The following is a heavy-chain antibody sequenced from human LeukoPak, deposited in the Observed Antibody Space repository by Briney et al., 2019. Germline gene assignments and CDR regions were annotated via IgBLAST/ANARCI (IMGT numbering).Heavy chain of an antibody. CDR3: ARGRSRYCSGGSCYPAGAGDYYYYYMDV. CDR1: GYTFTSYY. D-gene: IGHD2-15*01. V-gene: IGHV1-46*01. Sequence: ASVKVSCKASGYTFTSYYMHWVRQAPGQGLEWMGIINPSGGSTSYAQKFQGRVTMTRDMSTSTVYMELSSLRSEDTAVYYCARGRSRYCSGGSCYPAGAGDYYYYYMDVWGKGTTVTISS. J-gene: IGHJ6*03. CDR2: INPSGGST.